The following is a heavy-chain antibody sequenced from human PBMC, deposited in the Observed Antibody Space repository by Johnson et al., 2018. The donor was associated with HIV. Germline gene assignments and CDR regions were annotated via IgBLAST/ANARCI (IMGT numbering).Heavy chain of an antibody. CDR2: ISSSGTTK. CDR3: AREQSGIAAAGNENAFDI. J-gene: IGHJ3*02. D-gene: IGHD6-13*01. Sequence: QVQLVESGGGVVQPGRSLRLSCAASGFSFSDYYMSWIRQAPGKGLEWVSYISSSGTTKYYADSVKGRFTISRDNAKNSLYLQMSSLRAEDTAVYYCAREQSGIAAAGNENAFDIWGQGTMVTVSS. V-gene: IGHV3-11*04. CDR1: GFSFSDYY.